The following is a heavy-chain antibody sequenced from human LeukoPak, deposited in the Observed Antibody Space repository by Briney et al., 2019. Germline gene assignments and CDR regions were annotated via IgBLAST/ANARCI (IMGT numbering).Heavy chain of an antibody. J-gene: IGHJ4*02. Sequence: GGSLRLSCAASGFTFSDYAMTWVRQAPGKGLEWVATISGSGVMTYYADSVKGRFTVSRDNAKNTLYLQMNSLRAEDTAVYFCARMYYHDSSDYYWAPDYWGQGTLVTVSS. CDR2: ISGSGVMT. CDR1: GFTFSDYA. V-gene: IGHV3-23*01. CDR3: ARMYYHDSSDYYWAPDY. D-gene: IGHD3-22*01.